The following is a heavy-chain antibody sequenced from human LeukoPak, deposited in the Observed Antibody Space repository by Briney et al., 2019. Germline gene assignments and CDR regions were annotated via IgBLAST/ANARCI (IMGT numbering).Heavy chain of an antibody. V-gene: IGHV4-30-4*08. Sequence: SETLSLTCTVSGGSISSGDHYWSWIRQPPGKGLEWIGYIYYSGSTYYNPSLKSRVTISVDTSKNQFSLKLSSVTAADTAVYYCARVGGSYGGYFDYWGQGTLVTVSS. J-gene: IGHJ4*02. D-gene: IGHD1-26*01. CDR3: ARVGGSYGGYFDY. CDR2: IYYSGST. CDR1: GGSISSGDHY.